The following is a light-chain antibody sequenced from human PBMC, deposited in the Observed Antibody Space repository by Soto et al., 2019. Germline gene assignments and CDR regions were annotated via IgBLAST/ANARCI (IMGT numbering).Light chain of an antibody. Sequence: EIVMTQSPATLSVSPGERATLSCRASQGVTTNLAWYQQKPGQAPRLLIYGASTRATGIPARFSGRWSGTEFTLTISSLQSEDFAVYYGQQYNTWPLTFGGGTKVEIK. CDR2: GAS. CDR3: QQYNTWPLT. CDR1: QGVTTN. J-gene: IGKJ4*01. V-gene: IGKV3-15*01.